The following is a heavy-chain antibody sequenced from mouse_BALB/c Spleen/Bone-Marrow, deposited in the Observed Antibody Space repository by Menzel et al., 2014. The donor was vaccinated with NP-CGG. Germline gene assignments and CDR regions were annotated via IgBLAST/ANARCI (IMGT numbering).Heavy chain of an antibody. Sequence: EVKLMESGGGLVQPGGSLRLPCATSGFTFTDYYMNWVRQPPGKALEWLGFIRNKANGYTTEYSASVKGRLTISRDNSQNILYLQMNTLRAEDSATYYCARDKGRVFFDYWGQGTTLTVSS. CDR1: GFTFTDYY. V-gene: IGHV7-3*02. CDR2: IRNKANGYTT. J-gene: IGHJ2*01. CDR3: ARDKGRVFFDY.